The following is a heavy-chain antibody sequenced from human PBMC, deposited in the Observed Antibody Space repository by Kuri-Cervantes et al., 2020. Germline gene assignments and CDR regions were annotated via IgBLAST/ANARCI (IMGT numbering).Heavy chain of an antibody. Sequence: SVKVSCKASGGTFSSYAISWVRQAPGQGLEWMGGIIPIFGTANYAQKFQGRVTITAGKSTSTAYMELSSLRSEDTAVYYCAITYSGYPRHPYYFDYWGQGTLVTVSS. J-gene: IGHJ4*02. CDR3: AITYSGYPRHPYYFDY. D-gene: IGHD5-12*01. V-gene: IGHV1-69*06. CDR1: GGTFSSYA. CDR2: IIPIFGTA.